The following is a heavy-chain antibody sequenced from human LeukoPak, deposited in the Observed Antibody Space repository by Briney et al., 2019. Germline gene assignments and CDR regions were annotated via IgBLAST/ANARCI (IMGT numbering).Heavy chain of an antibody. J-gene: IGHJ5*02. V-gene: IGHV1-18*01. D-gene: IGHD2-2*01. CDR3: ARDGVGYCSSTSCFNWFDP. CDR2: ISAYNGNT. CDR1: GYTFTSYG. Sequence: ASVKVSCKASGYTFTSYGISWVRPAPGQGLEWMGWISAYNGNTNYAQKLQGRVTMTTDTSTSTAYMELRSLRSDDTAVYYCARDGVGYCSSTSCFNWFDPWGQGTLVTVSS.